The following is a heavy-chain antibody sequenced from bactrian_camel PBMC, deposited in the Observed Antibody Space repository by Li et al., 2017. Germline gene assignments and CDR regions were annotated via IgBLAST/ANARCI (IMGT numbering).Heavy chain of an antibody. CDR1: GFSFSTYA. J-gene: IGHJ6*01. CDR3: ATGPVVTIIVGFGY. V-gene: IGHV3S31*01. D-gene: IGHD2*01. Sequence: VQLVESGGGLVQPGGSLRLSCAASGFSFSTYAMSWVRQAPGKGLEWVSGISSGGGTIDYANSVKGRFTISRDNTKNTLYLEMNSLKSEDTALYYCATGPVVTIIVGFGYWGQGTQVTVS. CDR2: ISSGGGTI.